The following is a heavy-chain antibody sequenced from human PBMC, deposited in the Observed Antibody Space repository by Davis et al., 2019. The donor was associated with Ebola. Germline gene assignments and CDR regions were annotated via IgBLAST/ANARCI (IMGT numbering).Heavy chain of an antibody. CDR3: ARESDRSGWCRDALDV. CDR2: ISYDGSTK. D-gene: IGHD6-19*01. Sequence: GESLKISCAASGFTFSDYYMSWIRQAAGKGLEWVAVISYDGSTKYYADSVKGRFTISRDNSKNTLYLEMNSLRAEDTAVYYCARESDRSGWCRDALDVWGQGTMVTVSP. V-gene: IGHV3-30*03. J-gene: IGHJ3*01. CDR1: GFTFSDYY.